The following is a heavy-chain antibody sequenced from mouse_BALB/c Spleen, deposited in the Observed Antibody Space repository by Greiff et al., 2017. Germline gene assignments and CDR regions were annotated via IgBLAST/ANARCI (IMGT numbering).Heavy chain of an antibody. Sequence: EVQLQQSGTVLARPGASVKMSCKASGYTFTSYWMHWVKQRPGQGLEWIGAIYPGNSDTSYNQKFKGKAKLTAVTSTSTAYMELSSLTNEDSAVYYCTRSATTATVSYFDYWGQGTTLTVSS. D-gene: IGHD1-2*01. CDR3: TRSATTATVSYFDY. CDR2: IYPGNSDT. V-gene: IGHV1-5*01. CDR1: GYTFTSYW. J-gene: IGHJ2*01.